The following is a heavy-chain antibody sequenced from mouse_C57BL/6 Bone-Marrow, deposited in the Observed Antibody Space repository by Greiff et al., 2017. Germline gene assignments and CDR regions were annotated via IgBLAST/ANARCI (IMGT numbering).Heavy chain of an antibody. CDR3: ARRGAYYYGSSDFWYFDV. CDR1: GYTFTSYW. J-gene: IGHJ1*03. D-gene: IGHD1-1*01. V-gene: IGHV1-55*01. CDR2: FSPCSCST. Sequence: QVQLQQPGAELVKPGASVKMSCKASGYTFTSYWITWVKQRPGQGLEWIGDFSPCSCSTNYNEKFKSKATLTVDTSSSTAYMQLSSLTSEDSAVYYCARRGAYYYGSSDFWYFDVRCTGTTVTGSS.